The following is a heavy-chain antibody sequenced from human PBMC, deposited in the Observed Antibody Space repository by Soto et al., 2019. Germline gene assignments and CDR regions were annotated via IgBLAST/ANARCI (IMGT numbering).Heavy chain of an antibody. V-gene: IGHV4-30-2*01. D-gene: IGHD1-26*01. CDR2: IYHSGNT. CDR3: ARAGLSSRYYYFDY. CDR1: GVSVTSGNYA. Sequence: QLQLQESGSGLVKPSQTLSLTCAVSGVSVTSGNYAWSWLRQPPGEGLEWIGYIYHSGNTYYNPSLRSRVTISLDRSKNQLSLMLNSVTAADTAVYYCARAGLSSRYYYFDYWGQGSLVTVSS. J-gene: IGHJ4*02.